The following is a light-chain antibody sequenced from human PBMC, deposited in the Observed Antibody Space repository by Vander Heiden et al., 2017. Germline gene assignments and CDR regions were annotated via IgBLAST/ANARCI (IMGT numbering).Light chain of an antibody. V-gene: IGLV1-44*01. J-gene: IGLJ2*01. CDR1: SSNIGSNT. Sequence: QSVLTQPPSASGTPGQRVTISCSGSSSNIGSNTVNWYQKLPGTAPRLLIYGIDQRPSGVPDRFSGSKSGTSASLAISGLQSEDEADYYCAAWDDSLNGVVFGGGTKLTVL. CDR2: GID. CDR3: AAWDDSLNGVV.